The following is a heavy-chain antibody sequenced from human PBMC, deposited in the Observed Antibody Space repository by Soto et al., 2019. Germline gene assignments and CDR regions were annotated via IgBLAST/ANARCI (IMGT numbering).Heavy chain of an antibody. V-gene: IGHV3-53*01. CDR3: ARDPGSIAVAGTI. CDR2: IYTGGST. CDR1: GFSVSSNY. J-gene: IGHJ4*02. Sequence: EVQLVESGGGLIQPGGSLRLACAASGFSVSSNYMSWVRQAPGKGLEWVSVIYTGGSTHYADSVEGRFTISRDISKNTLYLQMNSLSAEDTAVYYCARDPGSIAVAGTIWGQGTLVTVSS. D-gene: IGHD6-19*01.